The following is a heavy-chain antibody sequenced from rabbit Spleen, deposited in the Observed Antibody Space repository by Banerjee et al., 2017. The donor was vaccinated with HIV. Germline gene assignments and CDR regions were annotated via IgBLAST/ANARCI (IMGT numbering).Heavy chain of an antibody. CDR1: GVSFSSSSY. J-gene: IGHJ6*01. CDR3: ARDLYTSLIGYVYLIYGMDL. CDR2: IDAGSSGFT. Sequence: QSLEESGGDLVKPGASLTLTCTASGVSFSSSSYMCWVRQAPGKGLEWIACIDAGSSGFTYFATWAKGRFTCSKTSSTTVTLQMTRLTAADTATYFCARDLYTSLIGYVYLIYGMDLWGQGTLVTVS. V-gene: IGHV1S40*01. D-gene: IGHD6-1*01.